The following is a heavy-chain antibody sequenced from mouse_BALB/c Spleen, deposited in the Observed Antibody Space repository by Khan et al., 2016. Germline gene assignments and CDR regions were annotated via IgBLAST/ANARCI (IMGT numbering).Heavy chain of an antibody. CDR3: ARHDGYVLYYAMDY. D-gene: IGHD2-3*01. Sequence: EVQLQESGPELVKPGASVKISCKASGYSFTGYFMNWVMQSHGKSLEWIGRINPYNGDTFYNQKFKGQATLTVDKSSSTAHMELRSLASEDSAVYYCARHDGYVLYYAMDYWGQGTSVTVSS. J-gene: IGHJ4*01. CDR1: GYSFTGYF. CDR2: INPYNGDT. V-gene: IGHV1-20*02.